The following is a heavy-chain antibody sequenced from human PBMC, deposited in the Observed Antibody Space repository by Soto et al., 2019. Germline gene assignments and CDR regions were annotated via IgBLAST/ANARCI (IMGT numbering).Heavy chain of an antibody. D-gene: IGHD3-10*01. CDR2: IYSGGST. J-gene: IGHJ6*03. CDR3: ASVEYGSGSSRYYKPSYYYYMDV. CDR1: GFTVSSNY. Sequence: EVQLVESGGGLVQPGGSLRLSCAASGFTVSSNYMSWVRQAPGKGLEWVSVIYSGGSTYYADSVKGRFTISRDNSKNTLYLQMNSLRAEDTAVYYCASVEYGSGSSRYYKPSYYYYMDVWGKGTTVTVSS. V-gene: IGHV3-66*01.